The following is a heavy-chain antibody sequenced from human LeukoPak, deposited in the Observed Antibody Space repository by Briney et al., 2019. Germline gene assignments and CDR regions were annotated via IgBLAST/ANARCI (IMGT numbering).Heavy chain of an antibody. D-gene: IGHD3-10*01. CDR1: GGSISSSSYY. V-gene: IGHV4-39*01. J-gene: IGHJ5*02. CDR3: ARRYAYYYGSGSPTKGVWFDP. Sequence: SETLSLTCTVSGGSISSSSYYWGWIRQPPGKGLEWIGSIYYSGSTYYNPSLKSRVTISVDTSKNQFSLKLSSVTAADTAVYYCARRYAYYYGSGSPTKGVWFDPWGQGTLVTVSS. CDR2: IYYSGST.